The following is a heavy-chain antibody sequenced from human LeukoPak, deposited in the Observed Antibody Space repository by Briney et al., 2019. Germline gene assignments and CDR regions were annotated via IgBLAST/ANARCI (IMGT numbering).Heavy chain of an antibody. CDR3: VREYFYGMDV. J-gene: IGHJ6*02. CDR2: SRAKGDSYST. V-gene: IGHV3-72*01. Sequence: PGGSLRLSCAASGFTFSSYAMSWVRQAPGKGLEWVGLSRAKGDSYSTEYAASVKGRFSILRDESENSMYLQMNSLKTEDTAVYFCVREYFYGMDVWGQGTTVTVSS. CDR1: GFTFSSYA.